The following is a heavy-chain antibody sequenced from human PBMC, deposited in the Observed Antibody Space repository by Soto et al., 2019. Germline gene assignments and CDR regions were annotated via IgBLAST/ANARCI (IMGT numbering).Heavy chain of an antibody. CDR1: GFAVSSNF. D-gene: IGHD6-19*01. Sequence: GGSLRLSCAASGFAVSSNFMSWVRQAPGKGLEWVSAISGSGGSTYYADSVKGRFTISRDNSKNTLYLQMNSLRAEDTAVYYCAKVPLAVAGGRYFDYWGQGTLVTVSS. CDR3: AKVPLAVAGGRYFDY. J-gene: IGHJ4*02. V-gene: IGHV3-23*01. CDR2: ISGSGGST.